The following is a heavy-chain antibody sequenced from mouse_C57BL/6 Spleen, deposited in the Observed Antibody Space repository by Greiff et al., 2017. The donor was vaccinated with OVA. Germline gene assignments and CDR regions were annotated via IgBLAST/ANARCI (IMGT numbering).Heavy chain of an antibody. J-gene: IGHJ4*01. D-gene: IGHD2-4*01. V-gene: IGHV1-69*01. Sequence: QVQLQQPGAELVMPGASVKLSCKASGYTFTSYWMHWVKQRPGQGLEWIGEIDPSDSYTNYNQKFKGKATLTVDQSSSTAYMQLDSLTSEDSAVYYCAPLFYEGAMDYWGQGTSVTVSS. CDR1: GYTFTSYW. CDR3: APLFYEGAMDY. CDR2: IDPSDSYT.